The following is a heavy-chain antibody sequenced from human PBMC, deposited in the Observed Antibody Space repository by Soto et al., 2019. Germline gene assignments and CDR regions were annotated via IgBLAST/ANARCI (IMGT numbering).Heavy chain of an antibody. J-gene: IGHJ4*02. CDR1: GTAMSADH. CDR2: IRDGGSG. Sequence: PAEILSRTLKVFGTAMSADHWTGCPRTPGRGLEWIGLIRDGGSGDRRPSFRSRATLSEDQSMNQFSLQLGSVTTADKTVYFCTGAKDQYRFDSWGQGVAVTVSS. CDR3: TGAKDQYRFDS. D-gene: IGHD3-16*02. V-gene: IGHV4-59*03.